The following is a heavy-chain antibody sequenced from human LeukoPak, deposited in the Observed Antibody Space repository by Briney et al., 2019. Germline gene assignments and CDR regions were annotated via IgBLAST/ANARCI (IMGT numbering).Heavy chain of an antibody. D-gene: IGHD3-22*01. CDR2: ISGSGGST. Sequence: PGGSLRLSCAASGFTFSSYAMSWVRQAPGKGLEWVSAISGSGGSTYYADSVKGRFTISRDHSKNTLYLQMNSLRAEDTAVYYCAKDQSIRATYYYDSSGYYFGSATDYWGQGTLVTVSS. CDR3: AKDQSIRATYYYDSSGYYFGSATDY. J-gene: IGHJ4*02. V-gene: IGHV3-23*01. CDR1: GFTFSSYA.